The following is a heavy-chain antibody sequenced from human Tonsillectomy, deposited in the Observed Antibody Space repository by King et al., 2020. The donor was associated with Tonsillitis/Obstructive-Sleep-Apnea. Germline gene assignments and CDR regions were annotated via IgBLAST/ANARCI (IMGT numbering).Heavy chain of an antibody. CDR1: GFTFDDYA. Sequence: VQLVESGGGLVQPGRSLRLSCAASGFTFDDYAMHWVRQAPGKGLEWVSGISWNSGRIGYADSVKGRFTISRDNAKNSLYLQMNSLRAEDTALYYCAKDIVSYGWGGFDYWGQETRVTVSS. D-gene: IGHD5-18*01. V-gene: IGHV3-9*01. J-gene: IGHJ4*02. CDR3: AKDIVSYGWGGFDY. CDR2: ISWNSGRI.